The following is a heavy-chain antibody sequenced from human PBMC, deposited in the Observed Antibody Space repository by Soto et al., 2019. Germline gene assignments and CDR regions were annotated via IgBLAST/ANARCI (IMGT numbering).Heavy chain of an antibody. CDR2: PTAGTGNT. D-gene: IGHD3-22*01. CDR3: ARVEWQYYDSSGDVPGMVV. CDR1: GYTFTSYA. Sequence: ASGYTFTSYAMHWVRQAPGQRPEWMGRPTAGTGNTNYSQKFQGSVTITRDTSASTAYMELSSLRSEDTDVYYCARVEWQYYDSSGDVPGMVVWGQGTTV. V-gene: IGHV1-3*01. J-gene: IGHJ6*02.